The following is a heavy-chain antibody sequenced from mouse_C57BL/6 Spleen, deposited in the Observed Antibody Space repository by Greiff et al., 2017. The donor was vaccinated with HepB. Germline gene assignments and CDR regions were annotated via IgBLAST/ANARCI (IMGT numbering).Heavy chain of an antibody. CDR1: GYTFTSYW. CDR3: ARRSYSNFYAMDY. D-gene: IGHD2-5*01. V-gene: IGHV1-69*01. Sequence: QVHVKQPGAELVMPGASVKLSCKASGYTFTSYWMHWVKQRPGQGLEWIGEIDPSDSYTNYNQKFKGKSTLTVDKSSSTAYMQLSSLTSEDSAVYYCARRSYSNFYAMDYWGQGTSVTVSS. J-gene: IGHJ4*01. CDR2: IDPSDSYT.